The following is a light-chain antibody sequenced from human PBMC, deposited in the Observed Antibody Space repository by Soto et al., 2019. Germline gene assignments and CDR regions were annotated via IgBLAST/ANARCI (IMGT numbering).Light chain of an antibody. CDR2: GAS. Sequence: EIVLTQSPGTLSLSPGEGATLSCRASQSVSSNLAWYQQKPGQAPRLLIYGASARATGIPARFSGSGSGTEFTLTISSLQSEDFAVYYCQQYADWPRTFGQGTKVE. J-gene: IGKJ1*01. CDR3: QQYADWPRT. V-gene: IGKV3-15*01. CDR1: QSVSSN.